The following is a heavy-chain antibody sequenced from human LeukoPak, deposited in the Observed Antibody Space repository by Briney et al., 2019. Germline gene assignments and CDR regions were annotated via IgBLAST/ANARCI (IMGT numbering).Heavy chain of an antibody. V-gene: IGHV1-2*02. CDR3: ATSAGDYRAGHYYYMGV. J-gene: IGHJ6*03. D-gene: IGHD4-11*01. CDR2: TNPNTAGT. CDR1: GYTFTGYY. Sequence: ASVKVSCKASGYTFTGYYFHWVRQAPGQGLEWMGWTNPNTAGTNYAQKFLGGVTFTWDTSTSTASMELHRLTSDDTAVYYCATSAGDYRAGHYYYMGVWGKGTSVTVSS.